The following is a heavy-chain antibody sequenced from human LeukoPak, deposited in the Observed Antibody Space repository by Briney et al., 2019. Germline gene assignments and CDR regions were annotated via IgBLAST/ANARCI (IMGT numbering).Heavy chain of an antibody. CDR3: AGTVDTVATADAFDI. CDR1: GYSISSGYY. V-gene: IGHV4-38-2*01. CDR2: IYHSGST. Sequence: SETLSLTCAVSGYSISSGYYWGWIRQPPGKGLEWIGTIYHSGSTYYNPSLKSRVTISIDTSKNQFSLKLSSVTAADTAVYYCAGTVDTVATADAFDIWGQGTMVTVSS. D-gene: IGHD5-12*01. J-gene: IGHJ3*02.